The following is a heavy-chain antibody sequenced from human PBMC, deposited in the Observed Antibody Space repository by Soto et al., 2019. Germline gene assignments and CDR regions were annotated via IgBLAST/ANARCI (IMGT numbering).Heavy chain of an antibody. CDR3: ARGDRGGSGSPASYYYSGLDV. Sequence: DVQVLESGGDLEQPGGSLRLSCAASGFTFNSYAMSWVRQAPGKGLEWVSSVSAGGDMTYYSDSVKGRFTISRDNSNNALFLQMNRLRIEDTALYYCARGDRGGSGSPASYYYSGLDVWGQGTTVTVS. J-gene: IGHJ6*02. CDR1: GFTFNSYA. CDR2: VSAGGDMT. V-gene: IGHV3-23*01. D-gene: IGHD3-10*01.